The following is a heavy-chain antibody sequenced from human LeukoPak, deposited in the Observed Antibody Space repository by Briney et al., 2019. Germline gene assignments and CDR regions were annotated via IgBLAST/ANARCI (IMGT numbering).Heavy chain of an antibody. J-gene: IGHJ4*02. CDR1: GDSVSSNSAA. Sequence: SQTLSLTCAISGDSVSSNSAAWNWIRQSPSRVLEWLGRTYYRSKWYNDYAVSVKGRIAINPDTSKNQFSLQLNSVTPEDTAVYYCARAKGRSPLFDYWGQGTLVTVSS. CDR2: TYYRSKWYN. CDR3: ARAKGRSPLFDY. D-gene: IGHD6-13*01. V-gene: IGHV6-1*01.